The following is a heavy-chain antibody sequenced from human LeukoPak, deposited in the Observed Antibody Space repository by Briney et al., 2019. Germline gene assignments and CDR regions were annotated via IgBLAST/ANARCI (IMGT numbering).Heavy chain of an antibody. Sequence: GGSLRLSCAASGFILSAYGMQGVRQAPGKGLEWVAVISYDGSNKYYADSVKGRFTISRDNSKNTLYLQMTSLRAEDTAVYYCAKGADDRRGYYLFDYWGREPWSPSPQ. CDR2: ISYDGSNK. CDR1: GFILSAYG. CDR3: AKGADDRRGYYLFDY. D-gene: IGHD3-22*01. V-gene: IGHV3-30*18. J-gene: IGHJ4*02.